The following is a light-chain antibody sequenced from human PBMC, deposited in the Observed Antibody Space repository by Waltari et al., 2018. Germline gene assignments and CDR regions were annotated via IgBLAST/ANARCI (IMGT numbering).Light chain of an antibody. J-gene: IGKJ1*01. CDR3: QQYYSTWT. V-gene: IGKV4-1*01. CDR1: QRLLYGSNNKNY. Sequence: DIVMTQSPDSLALSLGERATIPCKSSQRLLYGSNNKNYLAWYQQKPGQPPKLLIYWASTRESGVPDRFSGSGSGTDFTLTISSLQAADVALYYCQQYYSTWTFGQGTKVEVK. CDR2: WAS.